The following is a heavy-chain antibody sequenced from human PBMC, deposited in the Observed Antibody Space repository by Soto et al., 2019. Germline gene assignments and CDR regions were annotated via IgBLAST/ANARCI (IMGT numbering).Heavy chain of an antibody. Sequence: GKGLEWVGYIYYSGSTNYNPSLKSRVTISVDTSKNQFSLKLSSVTAADTAVYYCARDASFIAAAGTTSRYYYSGMDVWGQGTTVTVSS. CDR2: IYYSGST. CDR3: ARDASFIAAAGTTSRYYYSGMDV. D-gene: IGHD6-13*01. J-gene: IGHJ6*02. V-gene: IGHV4-59*01.